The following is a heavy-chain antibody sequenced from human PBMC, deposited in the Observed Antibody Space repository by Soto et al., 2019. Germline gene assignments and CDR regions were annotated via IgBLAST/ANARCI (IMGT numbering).Heavy chain of an antibody. J-gene: IGHJ6*03. CDR3: ARRVGDYDYYYMDV. D-gene: IGHD4-17*01. V-gene: IGHV3-74*01. Sequence: GGSLRLSCAASGFTFSSYWMHWVRQAPGKGLVWVSCINSDGSSTSYADSVKGRFTISRDNAKNTLYLQMNSLRAEDTAVYYCARRVGDYDYYYMDVWGKGTTVTVSS. CDR1: GFTFSSYW. CDR2: INSDGSST.